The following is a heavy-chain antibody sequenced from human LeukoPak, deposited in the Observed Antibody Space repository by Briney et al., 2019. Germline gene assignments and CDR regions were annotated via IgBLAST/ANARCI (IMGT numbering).Heavy chain of an antibody. CDR1: GFTFSSYG. CDR3: AKGQGPGPGRSPIPYYYYMDV. CDR2: IRYDGSNK. V-gene: IGHV3-30*02. Sequence: GGSLRLSCAASGFTFSSYGMHWVRQAPGKGLEWVAFIRYDGSNKYYADSVKGRFTISRDNSKNTLYLQMNSLRAEDTAVYYCAKGQGPGPGRSPIPYYYYMDVWGKGTTVTVSS. J-gene: IGHJ6*03.